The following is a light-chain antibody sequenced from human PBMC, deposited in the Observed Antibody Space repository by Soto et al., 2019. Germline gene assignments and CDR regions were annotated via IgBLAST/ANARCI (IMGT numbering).Light chain of an antibody. CDR1: QSVSSY. CDR3: QQRSNWPGIT. CDR2: DAS. J-gene: IGKJ5*01. V-gene: IGKV3-11*01. Sequence: EIVMTQCPATPSVSXXERSTLSCRASQSVSSYLAWYQQKPGQAPRLLIYDASNRATGIPARFSGSGSGTDFTLTISSLEPEDFAVYYCQQRSNWPGITFGQGTRLEIK.